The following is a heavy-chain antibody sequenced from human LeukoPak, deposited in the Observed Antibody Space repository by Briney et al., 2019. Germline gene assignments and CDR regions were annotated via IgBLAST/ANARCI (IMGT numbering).Heavy chain of an antibody. CDR2: IRYDGNNK. CDR3: AREWSGFGELPDN. CDR1: GFTFSSYG. Sequence: GGSLRLSCAASGFTFSSYGMHWVRQAPGKGLEWVTFIRYDGNNKYYADSVKGRFTISRHNSKNTLYLQMNSLRADGTAVYYCAREWSGFGELPDNWGQGTLVTVS. V-gene: IGHV3-30*02. J-gene: IGHJ4*02. D-gene: IGHD3-10*01.